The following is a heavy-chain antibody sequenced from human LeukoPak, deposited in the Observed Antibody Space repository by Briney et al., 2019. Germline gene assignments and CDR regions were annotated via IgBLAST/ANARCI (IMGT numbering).Heavy chain of an antibody. J-gene: IGHJ6*02. Sequence: ASVKVSCKASGYTFTSYYMHWVRQAPGQGLEWMGIINPSGGSTSYAQKFQGRVTMTRDTSTSTVYMELSSLRSEDTAVYYRAREYRVVVTAIPLDYGMDVWGQGTTVTVSS. V-gene: IGHV1-46*01. CDR3: AREYRVVVTAIPLDYGMDV. D-gene: IGHD2-21*02. CDR2: INPSGGST. CDR1: GYTFTSYY.